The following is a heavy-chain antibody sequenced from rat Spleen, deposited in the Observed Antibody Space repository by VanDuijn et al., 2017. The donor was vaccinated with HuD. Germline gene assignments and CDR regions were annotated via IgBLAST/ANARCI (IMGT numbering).Heavy chain of an antibody. CDR2: INYEGSST. D-gene: IGHD1-6*01. J-gene: IGHJ2*01. CDR1: GFTFSNYG. V-gene: IGHV5-29*01. CDR3: TRDRILRSTGFDY. Sequence: EVQLVESGGGLVQPGRSLKLSCAASGFTFSNYGMAWVRQAPKKGLEWVASINYEGSSTYYRDSVKGRFTISRDNAKSTLYLQMDSLRSEDTATYYCTRDRILRSTGFDYWGQGVMATVSS.